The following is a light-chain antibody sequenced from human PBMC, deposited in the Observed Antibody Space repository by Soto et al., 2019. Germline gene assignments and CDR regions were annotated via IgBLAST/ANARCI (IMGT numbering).Light chain of an antibody. CDR2: GAS. CDR3: QQYNNWPQT. CDR1: QSVNIN. V-gene: IGKV3-15*01. Sequence: EIVMTQSPATLSVSPGERATLSCRASQSVNINLAWYQQKPGQAPRLLIYGASTRATDIPPRFSGSGSGTEFTLTISSLQSEDFAVYYCQQYNNWPQTCGQGTKVDI. J-gene: IGKJ1*01.